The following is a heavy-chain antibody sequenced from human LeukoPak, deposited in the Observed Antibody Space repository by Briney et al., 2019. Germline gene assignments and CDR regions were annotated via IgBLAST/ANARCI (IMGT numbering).Heavy chain of an antibody. Sequence: ASVKVSCKASGYTFTGYYMHWVRQAPGQGLEWMGWINPKSGGTNYAQKFQGRVTMTRDTSISTAYMELSRLRSDDTAVYYCARYSYGFGTFDYWGQGTLVTVSS. CDR2: INPKSGGT. V-gene: IGHV1-2*02. D-gene: IGHD5-18*01. J-gene: IGHJ4*02. CDR3: ARYSYGFGTFDY. CDR1: GYTFTGYY.